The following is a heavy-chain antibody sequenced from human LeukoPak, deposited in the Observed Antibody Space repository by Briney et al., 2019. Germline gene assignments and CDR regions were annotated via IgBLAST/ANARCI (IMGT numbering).Heavy chain of an antibody. D-gene: IGHD3-10*01. CDR2: IYHSGST. Sequence: SETLSLTCTVSGGSISSGGYYWSWIRQPPGKGLEWIGYIYHSGSTYYNPSLKSRVTISVDRSKNQFSLKLSSVTAADTAVYYCARDDYGSGGEYFDYWGQGTLVTVSS. V-gene: IGHV4-30-2*01. CDR3: ARDDYGSGGEYFDY. J-gene: IGHJ4*02. CDR1: GGSISSGGYY.